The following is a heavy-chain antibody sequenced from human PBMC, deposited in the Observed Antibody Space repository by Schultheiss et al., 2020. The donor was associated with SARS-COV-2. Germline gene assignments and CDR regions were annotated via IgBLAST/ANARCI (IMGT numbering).Heavy chain of an antibody. CDR3: AKGRFLEWLFTLYGMDV. CDR1: GFTFSSYA. CDR2: INGIGIST. J-gene: IGHJ6*02. D-gene: IGHD3-3*01. Sequence: GESLKISCAGPGFTFSSYAMTWVRQAPGKGLEWVSAINGIGISTYYADSVKGRFTISRDNSKNTLYLQMNSLRAEDTAIYYCAKGRFLEWLFTLYGMDVWGQGTTVTVSS. V-gene: IGHV3-23*01.